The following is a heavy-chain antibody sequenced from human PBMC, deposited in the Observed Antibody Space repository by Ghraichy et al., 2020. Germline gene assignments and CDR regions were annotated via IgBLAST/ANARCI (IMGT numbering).Heavy chain of an antibody. J-gene: IGHJ4*02. Sequence: SQTLSLTCDISGDSVSNNRGAWNWIRQSPSRGLEWLGRTFYRSKWYNEYGVSVRSRITINADTAKNQFSLHLNSVTPEDTAVYYCTGAATTTFDNWGQGTLVTVSS. CDR2: TFYRSKWYN. D-gene: IGHD2-15*01. CDR3: TGAATTTFDN. CDR1: GDSVSNNRGA. V-gene: IGHV6-1*01.